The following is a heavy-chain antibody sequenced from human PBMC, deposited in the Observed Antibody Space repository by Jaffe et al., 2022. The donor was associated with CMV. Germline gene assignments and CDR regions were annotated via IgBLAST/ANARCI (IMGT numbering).Heavy chain of an antibody. V-gene: IGHV1-69*09. CDR2: IIPILGIA. Sequence: QVQLVQSGAEVKKPGSSVKVSCKASGGTFSSYAISWVRQAPGQGLEWMGRIIPILGIANYAQKFQGRVTITADKSTSTAYMELSSLRSEDTAVYYCAREFSYYYDSSGYHPDAFDIWGQGTMVTVSS. CDR1: GGTFSSYA. D-gene: IGHD3-22*01. CDR3: AREFSYYYDSSGYHPDAFDI. J-gene: IGHJ3*02.